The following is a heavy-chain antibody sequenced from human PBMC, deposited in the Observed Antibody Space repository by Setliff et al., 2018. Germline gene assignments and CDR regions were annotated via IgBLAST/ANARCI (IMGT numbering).Heavy chain of an antibody. J-gene: IGHJ4*02. CDR2: INAGNGHT. CDR3: VRVDMVLSNFDF. CDR1: GYTFSNYL. Sequence: ASVKVSCKASGYTFSNYLLHWVRQAPGQSPEWVGWINAGNGHTKYSQRFQDRITITSETSATTVYMELRSLRSEGTAVYYCVRVDMVLSNFDFWGQGTLVTVSS. V-gene: IGHV1-3*01. D-gene: IGHD5-12*01.